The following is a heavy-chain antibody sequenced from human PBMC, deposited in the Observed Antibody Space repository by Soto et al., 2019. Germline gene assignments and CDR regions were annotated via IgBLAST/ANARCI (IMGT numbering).Heavy chain of an antibody. CDR2: ISYDGSNK. Sequence: QVQLVESGGGVVQPGRSLRLSCAASGFTFSSYGMHWVRQAPGKGLEWVAVISYDGSNKYYADSVKGRFTISRDNSKNTLYLQMNSLRAEDTAVYYCAKARNRYFGWLPLDYLGQGTLFTVSS. CDR3: AKARNRYFGWLPLDY. CDR1: GFTFSSYG. J-gene: IGHJ4*02. V-gene: IGHV3-30*18. D-gene: IGHD3-9*01.